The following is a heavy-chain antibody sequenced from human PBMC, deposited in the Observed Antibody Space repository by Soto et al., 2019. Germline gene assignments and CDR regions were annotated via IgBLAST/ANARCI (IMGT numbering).Heavy chain of an antibody. D-gene: IGHD2-2*01. CDR1: GGSISSGGYY. V-gene: IGHV4-31*03. J-gene: IGHJ4*02. Sequence: PSETLSLTCTVSGGSISSGGYYWSWIRQHPGKGLEWIGYIYYSGSTYYNPSLKSRVTISVDTSKNQFSLKLSSVTAADTAVYYCARDPLGYCSSISCYGSWGQGTLVTVSS. CDR3: ARDPLGYCSSISCYGS. CDR2: IYYSGST.